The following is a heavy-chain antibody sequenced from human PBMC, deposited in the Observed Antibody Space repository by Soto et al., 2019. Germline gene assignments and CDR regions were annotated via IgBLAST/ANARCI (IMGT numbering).Heavy chain of an antibody. V-gene: IGHV3-23*01. CDR1: GFTFCNYA. CDR3: AKERSSGWTDTFAY. D-gene: IGHD6-19*01. J-gene: IGHJ4*02. CDR2: ISGSAASA. Sequence: PGGSLRLSCAASGFTFCNYAMSWVRQAPGKGLEWVSRISGSAASAYYADSVKGRFTISRDNSKNTLYLQMYSLRAEDTAVYYCAKERSSGWTDTFAYRGQGSLVTVSS.